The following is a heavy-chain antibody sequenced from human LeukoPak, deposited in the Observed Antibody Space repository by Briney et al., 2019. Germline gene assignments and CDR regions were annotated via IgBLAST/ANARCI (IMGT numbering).Heavy chain of an antibody. CDR2: IYYSGST. J-gene: IGHJ4*02. V-gene: IGHV4-39*01. D-gene: IGHD5-24*01. CDR3: ARQEVEMATIYYGGDFDY. Sequence: SETLSLTCTVSGGSISSSSYYWGWIRQPPGKGLEWIGSIYYSGSTYYNPSLKSRVTISVGTSKNQFSLKLSSVTAADTAVYYCARQEVEMATIYYGGDFDYWGQGTLVTVSS. CDR1: GGSISSSSYY.